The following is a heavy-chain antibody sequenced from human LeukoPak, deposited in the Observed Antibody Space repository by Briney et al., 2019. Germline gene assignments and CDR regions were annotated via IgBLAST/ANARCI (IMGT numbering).Heavy chain of an antibody. J-gene: IGHJ5*02. CDR2: IYYSGST. Sequence: PSETLSLTCTVSGGSISSSSYYWGWIRQPPGKGLEWIGSIYYSGSTNYNPSLKSRVTISVDTSKNQFSLKLSSVTAADTAVYYCARDLYSSSWGGRLDPWGQGTLVTVSS. D-gene: IGHD6-13*01. CDR1: GGSISSSSYY. CDR3: ARDLYSSSWGGRLDP. V-gene: IGHV4-39*07.